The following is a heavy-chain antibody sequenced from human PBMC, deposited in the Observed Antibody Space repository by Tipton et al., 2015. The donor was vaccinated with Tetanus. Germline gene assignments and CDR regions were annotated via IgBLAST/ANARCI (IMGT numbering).Heavy chain of an antibody. J-gene: IGHJ5*02. CDR2: IYLQGST. D-gene: IGHD3-10*01. CDR3: ARHLYGYWFDP. V-gene: IGHV4-39*01. CDR1: GGSVSDKKYY. Sequence: TLSLTCTVSGGSVSDKKYYWGWIRQPPGKGLEWIASIYLQGSTYYSPSLKTRVTIAVDTAQNLFSLRLTSVTAADTAMYYCARHLYGYWFDPWGQGALVTVSS.